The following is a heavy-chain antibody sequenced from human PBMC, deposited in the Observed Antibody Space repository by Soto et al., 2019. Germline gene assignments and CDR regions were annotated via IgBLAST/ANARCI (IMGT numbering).Heavy chain of an antibody. CDR3: AKDTTGMATSPTFFDY. CDR1: GFTFSSYA. J-gene: IGHJ4*02. CDR2: ISGSGGST. V-gene: IGHV3-23*01. D-gene: IGHD5-12*01. Sequence: HPGGSLRLSCAASGFTFSSYAMSWVRQAPGKGLEWVSAISGSGGSTYYADSVKGRFTISRDNSRNTLYLQMNSLRAEDTAVYYCAKDTTGMATSPTFFDYWGQGTLVTVSS.